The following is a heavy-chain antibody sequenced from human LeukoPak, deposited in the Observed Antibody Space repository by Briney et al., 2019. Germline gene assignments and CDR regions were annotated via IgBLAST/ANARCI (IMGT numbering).Heavy chain of an antibody. CDR2: ISGSGGST. Sequence: GGSLRLSCAASGFTFSSYAMSWVRQAPGKGLEWVSAISGSGGSTYYADSVKGRFTISRDNSKNTLYLQMNSLRAEDTAVYYCAKDRLMVYAIRVRLGWFDPWGQGTLVTVSS. J-gene: IGHJ5*02. CDR3: AKDRLMVYAIRVRLGWFDP. V-gene: IGHV3-23*01. D-gene: IGHD2-8*01. CDR1: GFTFSSYA.